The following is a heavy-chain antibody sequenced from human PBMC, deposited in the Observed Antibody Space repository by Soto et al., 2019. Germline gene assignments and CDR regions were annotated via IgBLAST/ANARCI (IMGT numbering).Heavy chain of an antibody. V-gene: IGHV4-31*03. CDR1: GAPITSDDFY. J-gene: IGHJ5*02. CDR3: VKYYYDSSGLNWFDP. Sequence: KTSETLSLTCTVSGAPITSDDFYCSWIRQHPGKGLEWIGYMYHSGNTYYNPSLRSRLIMSMDLSKNQFSLRLTSVTAADTAVYYCVKYYYDSSGLNWFDPWGPGTLVTVSS. CDR2: MYHSGNT. D-gene: IGHD3-22*01.